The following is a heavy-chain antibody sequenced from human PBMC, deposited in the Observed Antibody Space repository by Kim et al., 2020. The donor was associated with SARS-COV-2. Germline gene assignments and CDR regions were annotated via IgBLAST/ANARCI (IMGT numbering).Heavy chain of an antibody. V-gene: IGHV3-21*01. CDR1: GFTFSSYS. CDR3: ARRYCSGGSCYSGAFDI. J-gene: IGHJ3*02. CDR2: ISSSSSYI. D-gene: IGHD2-15*01. Sequence: GGSLRLSCAASGFTFSSYSMNWVRQAPGKGLEWVSSISSSSSYIYYADSVKGRFTISRDNAKNSLYLQMNSLRAEDTAVYYCARRYCSGGSCYSGAFDIWGQGTMVTVSS.